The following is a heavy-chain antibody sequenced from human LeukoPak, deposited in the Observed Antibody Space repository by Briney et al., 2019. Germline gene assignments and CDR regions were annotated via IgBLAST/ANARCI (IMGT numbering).Heavy chain of an antibody. CDR3: ARSLTGPFDAFDI. V-gene: IGHV4-31*03. CDR2: IYYSGST. D-gene: IGHD7-27*01. J-gene: IGHJ3*02. CDR1: GGSISSGGYY. Sequence: NPSQTLSLTRTVSGGSISSGGYYWSWIRQHPGKGLEWIGDIYYSGSTYYNPSLKSRVTISVDTSKNQFSLKLSSVTAADTAVYYCARSLTGPFDAFDIWGQGTMVTVSS.